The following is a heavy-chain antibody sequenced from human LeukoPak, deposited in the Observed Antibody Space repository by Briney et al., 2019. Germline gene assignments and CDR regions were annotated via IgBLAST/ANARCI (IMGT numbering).Heavy chain of an antibody. Sequence: GGSLRLSCAAPGFTSSSYGMHWVRQAPGKGLEWVAVISYDGSNKYYAASVKGRFTISRDNSKNTLYLQMNSLRAEDTAVYYCARGNYGEDYWGQGTLVTVSS. CDR2: ISYDGSNK. D-gene: IGHD4-17*01. J-gene: IGHJ4*02. V-gene: IGHV3-30*03. CDR1: GFTSSSYG. CDR3: ARGNYGEDY.